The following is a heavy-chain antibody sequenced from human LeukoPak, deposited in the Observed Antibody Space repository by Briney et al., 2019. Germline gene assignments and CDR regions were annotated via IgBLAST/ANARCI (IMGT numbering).Heavy chain of an antibody. CDR1: GGSFSGYY. J-gene: IGHJ6*02. CDR2: INHSGST. CDR3: ARRRTTYYYYYGMDV. Sequence: PSETLPLTCAVYGGSFSGYYWSWIRQPPGKGLEWIGEINHSGSTNYNPSLKSRVTISVDTPKNQFSLKLSSVTAADTAVYYCARRRTTYYYYYGMDVWGQGTTVTVSS. V-gene: IGHV4-34*01. D-gene: IGHD4-17*01.